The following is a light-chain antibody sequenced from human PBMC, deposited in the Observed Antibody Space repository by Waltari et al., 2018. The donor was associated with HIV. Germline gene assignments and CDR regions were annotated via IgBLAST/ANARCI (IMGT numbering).Light chain of an antibody. CDR1: SQSMSNF. V-gene: IGLV2-14*01. Sequence: VLTQSPATLSLSPGERATLSCRASQSMSNFLAWYQQHPGKAPKLRIYEVSNRPSGVSNRFSGSKSGNTASLTISGLQAEDEADYYCSSYTSSPSYVFGTGTKVTVL. CDR3: SSYTSSPSYV. CDR2: EVS. J-gene: IGLJ1*01.